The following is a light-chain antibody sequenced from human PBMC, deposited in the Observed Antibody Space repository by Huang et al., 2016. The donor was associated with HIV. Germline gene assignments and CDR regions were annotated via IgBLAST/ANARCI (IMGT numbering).Light chain of an antibody. CDR3: QQYNDWPPLT. CDR2: VAS. V-gene: IGKV3-15*01. CDR1: QRVNSD. J-gene: IGKJ4*01. Sequence: EIEMTQSPAILSVSPGERATLSCRASQRVNSDLAWYLQKPGQAPRLLIYVASTRAIGIPAKFNGTGSGTEFSLSISNLQSDDFGVYYCQQYNDWPPLTFGGGTKVEI.